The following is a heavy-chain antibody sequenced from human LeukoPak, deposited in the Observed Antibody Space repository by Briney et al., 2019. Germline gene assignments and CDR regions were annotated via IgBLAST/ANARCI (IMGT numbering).Heavy chain of an antibody. CDR1: GGSISSYC. CDR2: IYYSGST. V-gene: IGHV4-59*01. CDR3: ARAKGDYVWGSYRPYYFDY. Sequence: PSETLSLTCTVSGGSISSYCWSWIRQPPGKGLEWIGYIYYSGSTNYNPSLKSRVTISVDTSKNQFSLKLSSVTAADTAVYYCARAKGDYVWGSYRPYYFDYWGQGTLVTVSS. D-gene: IGHD3-16*02. J-gene: IGHJ4*02.